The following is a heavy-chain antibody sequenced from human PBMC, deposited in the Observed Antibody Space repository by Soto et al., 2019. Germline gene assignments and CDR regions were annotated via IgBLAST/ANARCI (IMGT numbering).Heavy chain of an antibody. D-gene: IGHD7-27*01. CDR2: ISPGGDRI. CDR3: TKSADSASWGVDF. Sequence: EVQLVESGGGLVQPGGSLRLSCVASGFMFDSYAMNWVRQAPGKGLEWVSYISPGGDRIYYAESLKGRITISRDNARNSLSLQMNIQSYEDTAVYYCTKSADSASWGVDFWGQGTLVTVSS. V-gene: IGHV3-48*02. J-gene: IGHJ4*02. CDR1: GFMFDSYA.